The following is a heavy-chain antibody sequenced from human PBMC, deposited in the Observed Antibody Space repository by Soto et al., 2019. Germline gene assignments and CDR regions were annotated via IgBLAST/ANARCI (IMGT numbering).Heavy chain of an antibody. CDR3: VRRRTSGFTLFYF. Sequence: SAELPLTCTGTGETISSRRYYGCWIRQPPRKGLEWIGSIYYSGSTYNNPSLRSRVSMSIDTSKDQFSLKLKSVTAADTALYFCVRRRTSGFTLFYF. D-gene: IGHD3-10*01. CDR1: GETISSRRYY. V-gene: IGHV4-39*01. J-gene: IGHJ4*01. CDR2: IYYSGST.